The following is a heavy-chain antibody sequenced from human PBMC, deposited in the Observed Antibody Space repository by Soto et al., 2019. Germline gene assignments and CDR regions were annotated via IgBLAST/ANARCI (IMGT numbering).Heavy chain of an antibody. Sequence: QVRLVESGGGVVQPGTSLRLSCAASGFTFTSYGMHWVRQAPGKGLEWVAVISYDGRYKYYGDSVKGRFTISRDNSKNTLDLQMNSLRAEDTAVYCCAKGGRTSSSWYGEGMDYWGQGTLVTVSS. CDR3: AKGGRTSSSWYGEGMDY. CDR2: ISYDGRYK. V-gene: IGHV3-30*18. J-gene: IGHJ4*02. D-gene: IGHD6-13*01. CDR1: GFTFTSYG.